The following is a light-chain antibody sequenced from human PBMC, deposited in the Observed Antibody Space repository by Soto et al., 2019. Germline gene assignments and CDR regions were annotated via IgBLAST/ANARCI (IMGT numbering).Light chain of an antibody. CDR3: SSYAAGSPSVL. V-gene: IGLV2-23*01. CDR1: SNTVETYTL. Sequence: QSALTQPASVAGSPGQSITISCTRISNTVETYTLVSWYQQYPGEAPNLIIYEDTKRPSGVSDRFSGFKSGNTASLTISGLQRDDESDYYCSSYAAGSPSVLFGGGTKVTVL. J-gene: IGLJ3*02. CDR2: EDT.